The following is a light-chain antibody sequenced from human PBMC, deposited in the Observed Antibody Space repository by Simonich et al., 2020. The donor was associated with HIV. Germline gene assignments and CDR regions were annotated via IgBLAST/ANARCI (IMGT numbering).Light chain of an antibody. CDR1: QSVLYSSNNKNY. CDR3: QQYYSTPWT. J-gene: IGKJ1*01. V-gene: IGKV4-1*01. CDR2: WAS. Sequence: DIVMTQSPDSLAVSLGERATINCKSSQSVLYSSNNKNYLAWYQQKPGQPPKLLIYWASTRKSGVPDRLSVSGSGTDFSLTISTLQAEDVAVYYCQQYYSTPWTFGQGTKVEIK.